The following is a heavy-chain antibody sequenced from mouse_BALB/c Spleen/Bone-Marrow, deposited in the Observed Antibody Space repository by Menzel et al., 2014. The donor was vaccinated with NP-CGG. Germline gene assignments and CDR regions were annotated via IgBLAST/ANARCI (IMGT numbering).Heavy chain of an antibody. Sequence: VQLQQSGGGLVQPKGSLKLSCAASGFTFNTYAMNWVRQAPGKGLEWVARIRSKSNNYATYYADSVKDRFTISRDDSQSMLYLQMNNLKTEDTAMYYCVRQFITTANYAMDYWGQGTSVTVSS. CDR2: IRSKSNNYAT. CDR1: GFTFNTYA. CDR3: VRQFITTANYAMDY. J-gene: IGHJ4*01. D-gene: IGHD1-2*01. V-gene: IGHV10-1*02.